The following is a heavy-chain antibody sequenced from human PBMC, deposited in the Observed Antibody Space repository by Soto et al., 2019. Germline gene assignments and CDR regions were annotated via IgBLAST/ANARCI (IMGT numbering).Heavy chain of an antibody. D-gene: IGHD6-13*01. Sequence: PGGSLRLSCAASGLLVSNNYMSWVRQAPGKGLEWVSIMYSGGTTYYADSVEGRFTMSRDDSKNMVYLQMNSLRAEDTAVYYCARDGYSSNWCVPWGQGTLVTVSS. CDR1: GLLVSNNY. J-gene: IGHJ5*02. CDR2: MYSGGTT. V-gene: IGHV3-53*01. CDR3: ARDGYSSNWCVP.